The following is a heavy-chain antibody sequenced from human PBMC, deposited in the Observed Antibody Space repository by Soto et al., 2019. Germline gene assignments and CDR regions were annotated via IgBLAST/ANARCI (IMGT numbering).Heavy chain of an antibody. D-gene: IGHD3-9*01. V-gene: IGHV4-39*01. Sequence: QLQLQESGPGLVKPSETLSLTCSVSDDSINSDKYYWGWILQPPGKGLEWIGSIYYRGNAYYNPSLQTRVTISPDKSRSQFSLKLNSVTAADSAVYFCARLEGLATISYYFDFWGPGALVTVSS. J-gene: IGHJ4*02. CDR3: ARLEGLATISYYFDF. CDR1: DDSINSDKYY. CDR2: IYYRGNA.